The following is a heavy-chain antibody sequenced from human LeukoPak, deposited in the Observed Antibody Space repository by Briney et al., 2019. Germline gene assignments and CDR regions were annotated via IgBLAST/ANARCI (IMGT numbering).Heavy chain of an antibody. J-gene: IGHJ3*02. D-gene: IGHD3-22*01. CDR2: ISSSGSTI. CDR3: ARAIFYYDSGGYDDAFDI. Sequence: GGSLRLSCAASGFTFSSYSMNWVRQAPGKGLEWVSYISSSGSTIYYADSVKGRFTISRDNAKNSLYLQMHSLRAEDTAVFYCARAIFYYDSGGYDDAFDIWGQGTMVTVSS. V-gene: IGHV3-48*04. CDR1: GFTFSSYS.